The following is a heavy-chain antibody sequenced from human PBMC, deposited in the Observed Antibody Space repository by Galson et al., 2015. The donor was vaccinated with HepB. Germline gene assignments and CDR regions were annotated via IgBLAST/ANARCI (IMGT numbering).Heavy chain of an antibody. CDR2: IYYSGST. CDR3: AGGSDTAMVTVDY. CDR1: GGSISSSSYY. V-gene: IGHV4-39*01. J-gene: IGHJ4*02. Sequence: ETLSLTCTVSGGSISSSSYYWGWIRQPPGKGLEWIGSIYYSGSTYYNPSLKSRVTISVDTSKNQFSLKLSSVTAADTAVYYCAGGSDTAMVTVDYWGQGTLVTVSS. D-gene: IGHD5-18*01.